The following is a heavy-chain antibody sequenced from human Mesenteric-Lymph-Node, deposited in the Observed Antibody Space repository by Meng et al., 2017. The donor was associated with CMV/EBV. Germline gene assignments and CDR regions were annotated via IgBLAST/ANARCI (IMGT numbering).Heavy chain of an antibody. CDR2: AYYGGSP. V-gene: IGHV4-59*02. J-gene: IGHJ5*02. CDR3: VRGRSSSSSLPRFGWIDP. CDR1: GASVSSYY. D-gene: IGHD6-6*01. Sequence: SETLSLTCTVSGASVSSYYCTWIRQPPGKGLEWIGDAYYGGSPNYNPSLKSRVTISVDTSKNQFSLELTSVTAADTAVYYCVRGRSSSSSLPRFGWIDPWGQGTLVTVSS.